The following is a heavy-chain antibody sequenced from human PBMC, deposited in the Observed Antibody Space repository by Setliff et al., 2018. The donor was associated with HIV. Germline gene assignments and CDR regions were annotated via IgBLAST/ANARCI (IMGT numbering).Heavy chain of an antibody. D-gene: IGHD2-15*01. CDR2: IYSSGST. J-gene: IGHJ1*01. Sequence: SETLSLTCTVSNVSINSYYWSWIRQPAGRALEWIGRIYSSGSTNYNPSLKSRVKVSIDTSKNQFSLKLSSVTAADTAVYFCAREPYCSGDGCFRYYQHWGRGTLVTVSS. CDR3: AREPYCSGDGCFRYYQH. V-gene: IGHV4-4*07. CDR1: NVSINSYY.